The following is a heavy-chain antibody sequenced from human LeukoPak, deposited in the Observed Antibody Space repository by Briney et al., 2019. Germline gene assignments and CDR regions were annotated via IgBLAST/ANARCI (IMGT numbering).Heavy chain of an antibody. V-gene: IGHV3-23*01. CDR1: GFTFSNYA. Sequence: GGSLRPSCAASGFTFSNYAMSWVRQAPGKGLEWVSVSSGSGVYTYYTDSVKGRFTISRDNSKNTLYLQMNSLRAEDTAVYYCAKDTIFDIWGQGTMVTVSS. D-gene: IGHD3-3*01. J-gene: IGHJ3*02. CDR2: SSGSGVYT. CDR3: AKDTIFDI.